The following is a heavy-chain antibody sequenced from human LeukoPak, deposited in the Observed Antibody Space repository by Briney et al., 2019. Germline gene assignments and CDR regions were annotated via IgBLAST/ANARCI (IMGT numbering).Heavy chain of an antibody. D-gene: IGHD6-13*01. CDR1: GYCFTGCY. CDR2: IHPNNGGT. CDR3: ARDWTRYSSSCWFDP. J-gene: IGHJ5*02. Sequence: ASVKVSCKASGYCFTGCYIHWIRQAPGQGLEWMGWIHPNNGGTNYAQKFQGRVTMTRDTSISTAYMELSSLKSDDTAVYYCARDWTRYSSSCWFDPWGQGTLVTVSS. V-gene: IGHV1-2*02.